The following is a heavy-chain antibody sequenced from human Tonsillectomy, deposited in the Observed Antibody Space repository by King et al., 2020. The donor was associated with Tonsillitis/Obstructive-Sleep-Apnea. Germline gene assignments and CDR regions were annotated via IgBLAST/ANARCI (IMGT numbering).Heavy chain of an antibody. CDR1: GFTFRSFG. V-gene: IGHV3-23*04. Sequence: EVQLVESGGDLVQPGGSLRLSCAGSGFTFRSFGMSWVRQAPGKGLEWVSGISGRGSNTNYADSVKGRFTISRDNSKNTLYLQISSLRAEDTAVYYCAKDFWSGFLVPFDTWGQGTLVTVSS. D-gene: IGHD3-3*01. J-gene: IGHJ4*02. CDR3: AKDFWSGFLVPFDT. CDR2: ISGRGSNT.